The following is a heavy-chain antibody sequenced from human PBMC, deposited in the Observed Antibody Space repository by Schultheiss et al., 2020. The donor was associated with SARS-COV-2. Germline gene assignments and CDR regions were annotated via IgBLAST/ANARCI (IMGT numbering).Heavy chain of an antibody. V-gene: IGHV4-4*02. CDR2: IYYSGST. Sequence: SETLSLTCAVSGGSISSSNWWSWVRQPPGKGLEWIGYIYYSGSTYYNPSLKSRVTMSVDTSKNQFSLKLSSVTAADTAVYYCARVTYYDFWSGGAGYYYGMDVWGQGTTVTVSS. J-gene: IGHJ6*02. CDR1: GGSISSSNW. CDR3: ARVTYYDFWSGGAGYYYGMDV. D-gene: IGHD3-3*01.